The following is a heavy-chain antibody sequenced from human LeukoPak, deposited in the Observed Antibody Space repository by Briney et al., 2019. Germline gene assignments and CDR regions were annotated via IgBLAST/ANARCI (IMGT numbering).Heavy chain of an antibody. CDR3: ARGSWEVRFDF. CDR1: GGSFSGYY. J-gene: IGHJ4*02. CDR2: INQSGST. Sequence: SETLSLTCAVYGGSFSGYYWSWIRQPPGKGLEWIGEINQSGSTNYNPSLKSRVTLSADTSKNQSSLKLSSVTAADTAVYYCARGSWEVRFDFWGQGPLVTVSS. V-gene: IGHV4-34*01. D-gene: IGHD1-26*01.